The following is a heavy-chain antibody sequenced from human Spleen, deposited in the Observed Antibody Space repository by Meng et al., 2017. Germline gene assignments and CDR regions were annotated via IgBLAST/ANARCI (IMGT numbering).Heavy chain of an antibody. CDR3: ARGYCTNGVCYLRY. CDR2: ISGSGGST. D-gene: IGHD2-8*01. CDR1: GFTFSTYA. J-gene: IGHJ4*02. V-gene: IGHV3-23*01. Sequence: GESLKISCAASGFTFSTYAMAWVRQAPGKGLEWVSAISGSGGSTYYADSVKGRFTISRDNSKNTLYLQMNSLRAEDTAVYYCARGYCTNGVCYLRYWGQGTVVTVSS.